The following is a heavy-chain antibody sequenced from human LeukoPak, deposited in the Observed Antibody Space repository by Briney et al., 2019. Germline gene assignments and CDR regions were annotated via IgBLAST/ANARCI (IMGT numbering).Heavy chain of an antibody. D-gene: IGHD2-15*01. CDR1: GFTFSSYA. Sequence: GGSLRLSCAASGFTFSSYAMHWVRQAPGKGLEWVAVISYDGSNKYYADSVKGRFTISRDNAKNSLYLQMNNVRAEDTAVYYCARYSYKHDCWGQGTLVTVSS. V-gene: IGHV3-30-3*01. CDR3: ARYSYKHDC. CDR2: ISYDGSNK. J-gene: IGHJ4*02.